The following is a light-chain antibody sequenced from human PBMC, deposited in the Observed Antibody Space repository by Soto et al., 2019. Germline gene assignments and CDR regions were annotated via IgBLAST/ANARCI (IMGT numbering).Light chain of an antibody. CDR3: RQRQSWPRT. J-gene: IGKJ1*01. V-gene: IGKV3-20*01. CDR1: QSVSSSF. CDR2: GAS. Sequence: EIVLTQSPGTLSLSPGEGATLSCRASQSVSSSFLAWYQQKPGQAPRLLIYGASSRATGIPDRFSGSGSGTDFTLTISRLEPEDFAVYYCRQRQSWPRTFGQGTTVDI.